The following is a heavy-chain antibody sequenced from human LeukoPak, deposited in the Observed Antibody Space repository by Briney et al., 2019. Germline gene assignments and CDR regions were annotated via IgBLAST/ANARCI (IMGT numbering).Heavy chain of an antibody. Sequence: SETLSLTCIVSGDSINYYYWSWIRQPPRKGLEWIGYIYYTGSTNYNPSLKSRVTMPVDTSKNHFSLKLSPVTAADTAVYYCARLGSYFDYWGQGTLVTVSS. J-gene: IGHJ4*02. CDR1: GDSINYYY. CDR3: ARLGSYFDY. V-gene: IGHV4-59*08. D-gene: IGHD3-16*01. CDR2: IYYTGST.